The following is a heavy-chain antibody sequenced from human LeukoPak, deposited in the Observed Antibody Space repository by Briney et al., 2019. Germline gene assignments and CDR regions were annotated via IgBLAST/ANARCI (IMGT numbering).Heavy chain of an antibody. CDR3: ARVEGGYSGYDYPGGDY. J-gene: IGHJ4*02. CDR1: GGSFSGYY. Sequence: SGTLSLTCAVYGGSFSGYYWSWIRQPPGKGLEWIGEINHSGSTNYNPALKSRVTISVDTSKNQFSLKLSSVTAADTAVYYCARVEGGYSGYDYPGGDYWGQGTLVTVSS. CDR2: INHSGST. V-gene: IGHV4-34*01. D-gene: IGHD5-12*01.